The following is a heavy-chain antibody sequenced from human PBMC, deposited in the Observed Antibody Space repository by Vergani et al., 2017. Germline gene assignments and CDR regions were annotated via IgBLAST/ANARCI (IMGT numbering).Heavy chain of an antibody. CDR2: ISSSGSTI. CDR3: ARDFGSTYYDFWSGPTSHAFDI. D-gene: IGHD3-3*01. Sequence: EVQRVESGGGLVQPGGSLRLSCAASGVTFSSNEMNWVRQAPGKGLEWVSYISSSGSTIYYADSVKGRFTTSRDNAKNSLYLQRNSLRAEDTAVYYCARDFGSTYYDFWSGPTSHAFDIWGQGTMVTVSS. V-gene: IGHV3-48*03. J-gene: IGHJ3*02. CDR1: GVTFSSNE.